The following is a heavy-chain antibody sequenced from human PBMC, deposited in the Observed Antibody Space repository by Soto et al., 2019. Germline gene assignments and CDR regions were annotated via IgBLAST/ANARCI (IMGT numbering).Heavy chain of an antibody. J-gene: IGHJ5*02. D-gene: IGHD3-22*01. CDR3: ARDQGYYDSSGFTLFDP. Sequence: ASVKVSCKASGYTFTSYGISWVRQAPGQGLEWMGWISAYNGNTNYAQKLQGRVTMTTDTSTSTAYMELRSLRSDDTAVYYCARDQGYYDSSGFTLFDPWGQGTLVTVSS. CDR1: GYTFTSYG. V-gene: IGHV1-18*01. CDR2: ISAYNGNT.